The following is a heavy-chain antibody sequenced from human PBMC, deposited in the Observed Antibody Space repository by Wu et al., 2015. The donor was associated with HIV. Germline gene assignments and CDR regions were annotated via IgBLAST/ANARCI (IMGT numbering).Heavy chain of an antibody. CDR2: INPSGGST. CDR1: GYTFTSYG. Sequence: QVQLVQSGAEVKKPGASVKVSCKASGYTFTSYGISWVRQAPGQGLEWMGIINPSGGSTSYAQKFQGRVTMTRDTSTSTVYMELSSLRSEDTAVYYCARNLKDGRDNWGQGTLVTVSS. D-gene: IGHD5-24*01. V-gene: IGHV1-46*01. J-gene: IGHJ4*02. CDR3: ARNLKDGRDN.